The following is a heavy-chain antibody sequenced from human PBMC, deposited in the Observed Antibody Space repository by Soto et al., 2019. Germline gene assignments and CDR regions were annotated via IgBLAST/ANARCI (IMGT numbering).Heavy chain of an antibody. D-gene: IGHD3-3*01. Sequence: SETLSLTCTVSGGSISSDTYFWGWIRQSPEKGLEWIASISYSGSTYYNPTLKSRVTISVDTSKSQFSLKLSSVTAADTAVYYCARVPTDYDFWSGYYLGYYYYGMDVWGQGTTVTVSS. CDR1: GGSISSDTYF. CDR3: ARVPTDYDFWSGYYLGYYYYGMDV. J-gene: IGHJ6*02. V-gene: IGHV4-39*07. CDR2: ISYSGST.